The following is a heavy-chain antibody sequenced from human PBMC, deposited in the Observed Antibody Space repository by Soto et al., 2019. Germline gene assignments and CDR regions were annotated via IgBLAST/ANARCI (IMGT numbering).Heavy chain of an antibody. CDR2: IYWDDDK. V-gene: IGHV2-5*02. D-gene: IGHD3-10*01. CDR3: SHIVTGSGSYFDLTTPFNWFDP. J-gene: IGHJ5*02. CDR1: GFSLSTSGVG. Sequence: QISLKESGPTLVKPTQTLTVTCTFSGFSLSTSGVGVGWIRQPPGKALEWLALIYWDDDKRYSPSLKSRLTITTDTSKKQVVLTMTNMDPVDTATYYCSHIVTGSGSYFDLTTPFNWFDPWGQGTLVTVSS.